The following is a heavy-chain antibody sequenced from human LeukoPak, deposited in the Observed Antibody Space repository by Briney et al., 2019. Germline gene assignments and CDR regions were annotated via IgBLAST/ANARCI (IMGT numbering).Heavy chain of an antibody. CDR1: GGSFSGYY. CDR3: ARDVDDY. CDR2: INHSGST. J-gene: IGHJ4*02. D-gene: IGHD3/OR15-3a*01. V-gene: IGHV4-34*01. Sequence: SETLSLTCAVYGGSFSGYYWSWIRQPLGKGLEWIGEINHSGSTNYNPSLKSRVTISVDTSKNQFSLKLSSVTAADTAVYYCARDVDDYWGQGTLVTVSS.